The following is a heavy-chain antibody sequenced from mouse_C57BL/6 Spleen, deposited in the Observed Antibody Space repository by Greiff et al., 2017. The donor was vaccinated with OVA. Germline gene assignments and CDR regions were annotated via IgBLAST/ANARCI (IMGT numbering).Heavy chain of an antibody. CDR2: IDPSDSYT. CDR3: ARSARPGFAY. V-gene: IGHV1-69*01. CDR1: GYTFTSYW. J-gene: IGHJ3*01. Sequence: QVQLQQPGAELVMPGASVKLSCKASGYTFTSYWMHWVKQRPGQGLEWIGEIDPSDSYTNYNQKFKGKSTLTVDKSSSTAYMQLSSLTSEDPAVYYCARSARPGFAYWGQGTLVTVSA.